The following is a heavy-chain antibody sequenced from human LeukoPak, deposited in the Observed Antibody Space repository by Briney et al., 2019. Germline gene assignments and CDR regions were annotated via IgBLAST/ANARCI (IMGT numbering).Heavy chain of an antibody. CDR3: ARDRRDYYDSSGYQFLPKYYYYMDV. J-gene: IGHJ6*03. Sequence: SETLSLTCTVSGGSISNYYWSWIRQPPGKGLEWIGYIYYSGSTNYNPSLKSRVTISVDTSKNQFSLKLSSVTAADTAVYYCARDRRDYYDSSGYQFLPKYYYYMDVWGKGTTVTISS. D-gene: IGHD3-22*01. V-gene: IGHV4-59*12. CDR2: IYYSGST. CDR1: GGSISNYY.